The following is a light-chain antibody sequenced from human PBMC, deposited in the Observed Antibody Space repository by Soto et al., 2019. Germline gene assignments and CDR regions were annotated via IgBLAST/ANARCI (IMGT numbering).Light chain of an antibody. Sequence: QSALTQPASVSRSPGQSITISCTGTSSDVGSYNLVAWYQQHPGKAPKLMIYEGSKGPSGVSNRFSGSKSGNTASLTISGLQADDEADYYCCSYAGSSTWVFGGGTKLTVL. CDR3: CSYAGSSTWV. J-gene: IGLJ3*02. V-gene: IGLV2-23*01. CDR2: EGS. CDR1: SSDVGSYNL.